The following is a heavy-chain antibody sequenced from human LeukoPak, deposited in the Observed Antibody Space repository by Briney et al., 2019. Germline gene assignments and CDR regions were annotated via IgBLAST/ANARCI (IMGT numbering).Heavy chain of an antibody. D-gene: IGHD3-10*01. Sequence: SETLSLTCTVSGGSIGSHYWSWIRQPPGKGLEWIGYIHYSGSTNYNPSLKSRVTISVDTSKNQFSLKLTSVTAADTAVYYCARDQTYSGSGIYTYFDYWGQGILVTVSS. CDR3: ARDQTYSGSGIYTYFDY. J-gene: IGHJ4*02. CDR1: GGSIGSHY. V-gene: IGHV4-59*11. CDR2: IHYSGST.